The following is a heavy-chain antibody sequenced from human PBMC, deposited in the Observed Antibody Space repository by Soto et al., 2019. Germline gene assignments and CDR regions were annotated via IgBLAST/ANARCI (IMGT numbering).Heavy chain of an antibody. D-gene: IGHD2-15*01. CDR1: GGSISSSSYY. CDR2: IYYSRST. CDR3: AGGSESMSWI. J-gene: IGHJ3*02. Sequence: QLQLQESGPGLVKPSETLSLTCTVSGGSISSSSYYWGWIRQPPGKGLEWIGSIYYSRSTYYNPSPMSRVTISVDTSKNQVTLKLSSVTAADTAVYYCAGGSESMSWIWGQGTMVTVSS. V-gene: IGHV4-39*01.